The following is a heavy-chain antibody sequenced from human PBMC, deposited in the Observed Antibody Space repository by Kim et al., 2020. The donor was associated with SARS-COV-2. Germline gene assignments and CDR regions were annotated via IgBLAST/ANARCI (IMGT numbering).Heavy chain of an antibody. CDR2: TRNKAKSYTT. J-gene: IGHJ6*02. V-gene: IGHV3-72*01. CDR3: ARGAHSAYDYYYGLDV. Sequence: GGSLRLSCAASGFTFSDHYMDWVRQAPGKGLEWVGRTRNKAKSYTTEYAASVKGRFTISRDDSKNSLFLQMNSLKTEDTAVYFCARGAHSAYDYYYGLDVWGQGTTVTVSS. D-gene: IGHD5-12*01. CDR1: GFTFSDHY.